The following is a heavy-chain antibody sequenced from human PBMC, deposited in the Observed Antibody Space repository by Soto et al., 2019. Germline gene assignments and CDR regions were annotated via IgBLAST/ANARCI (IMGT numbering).Heavy chain of an antibody. V-gene: IGHV4-39*01. CDR1: GGSITGSSYY. J-gene: IGHJ4*02. D-gene: IGHD3-22*01. CDR3: MLGSGWKDFDY. Sequence: QLQLQESGPGLVKPSETLSLTCTVSGGSITGSSYYWGWIRQPPGKGLEWIGSIYYSGSTYYNPSLKSRVTISVETSQNQFSLKLSSVTAADTAVYYCMLGSGWKDFDYWGQGTLVTVSS. CDR2: IYYSGST.